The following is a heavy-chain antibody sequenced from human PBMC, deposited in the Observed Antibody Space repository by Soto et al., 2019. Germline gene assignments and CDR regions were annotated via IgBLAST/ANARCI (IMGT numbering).Heavy chain of an antibody. CDR2: TYYRSKWYN. Sequence: SQTLSLTCAISGDSVSSNSAAWNWIRQSPSRGLEWLGRTYYRSKWYNDYAVSVKSRITINPDTSKNQFSLQLNSVTPEDTAVYYCAREIGYCSSTSCYGRFDYWGQGTLVTVSS. V-gene: IGHV6-1*01. J-gene: IGHJ4*02. CDR1: GDSVSSNSAA. CDR3: AREIGYCSSTSCYGRFDY. D-gene: IGHD2-2*01.